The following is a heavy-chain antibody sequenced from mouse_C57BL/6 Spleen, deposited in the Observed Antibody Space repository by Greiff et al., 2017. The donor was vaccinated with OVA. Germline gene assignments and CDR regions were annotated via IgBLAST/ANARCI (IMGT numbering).Heavy chain of an antibody. CDR3: SRSYITSLVAYFDY. D-gene: IGHD1-1*01. J-gene: IGHJ2*01. CDR1: GYTFTSYW. CDR2: IYPSDSET. Sequence: QVQLQQPGAELVRPGSSVKLSCKASGYTFTSYWMDWVKQRPGQGLEWIGNIYPSDSETHYNQKFKDKATLTVDKSSSTAYMQLSSLTSEDSAVYYCSRSYITSLVAYFDYGRQGTTLSVSS. V-gene: IGHV1-61*01.